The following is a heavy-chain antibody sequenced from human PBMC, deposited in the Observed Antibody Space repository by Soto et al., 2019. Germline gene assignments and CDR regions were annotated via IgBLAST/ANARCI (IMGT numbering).Heavy chain of an antibody. Sequence: QVQLVESGGGVVQPGRSLRLSCAVSGFTFSDFGMHWVRQAPGKGLEWVALIWYHGGNEEYADSVKGRFSISRDNSKNTLYLQMDSLRAEDTALYYCARRGCVKGVCYNSYDMWGQGTMVTVSS. J-gene: IGHJ3*02. CDR1: GFTFSDFG. CDR2: IWYHGGNE. V-gene: IGHV3-33*03. CDR3: ARRGCVKGVCYNSYDM. D-gene: IGHD2-8*01.